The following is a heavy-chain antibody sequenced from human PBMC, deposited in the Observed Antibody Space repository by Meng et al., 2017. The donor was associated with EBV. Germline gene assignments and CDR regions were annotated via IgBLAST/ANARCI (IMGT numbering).Heavy chain of an antibody. Sequence: GQRWAGLSTHGALREVYCKASGYTFTGYGISWVRPAPGQGLEWMGWISAYNGNTNYAQKLQGRVTMTTDTSTSTAYMELRSLRSDNTAVYYCACRGDRTDYWGQGTLVTVSS. CDR3: ACRGDRTDY. CDR2: ISAYNGNT. D-gene: IGHD2-21*02. CDR1: GYTFTGYG. J-gene: IGHJ4*02. V-gene: IGHV1-18*01.